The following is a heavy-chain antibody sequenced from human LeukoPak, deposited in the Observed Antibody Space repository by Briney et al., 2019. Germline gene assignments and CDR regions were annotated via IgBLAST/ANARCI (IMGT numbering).Heavy chain of an antibody. CDR3: ARDHSSGWYDEGAFDI. Sequence: ASVKVSCKASGYTFTSYGIIWVRQAPGQGLEWMGWISAYNGNTNYAQKLQGRVTMTTDTSTSTAYMELRSLRSDDTAVYYCARDHSSGWYDEGAFDIWGQGTMVTVSS. D-gene: IGHD6-19*01. CDR1: GYTFTSYG. J-gene: IGHJ3*02. CDR2: ISAYNGNT. V-gene: IGHV1-18*01.